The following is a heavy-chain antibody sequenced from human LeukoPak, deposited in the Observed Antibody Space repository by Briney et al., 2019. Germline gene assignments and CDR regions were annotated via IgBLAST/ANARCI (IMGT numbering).Heavy chain of an antibody. Sequence: PGGSLRLSCAGSGFTLSSAWMTWVRQAPGKGLEWVGVSKSKTDGGTTDYAAPVKGRFTISRDDSKNTLYLQMNSLKTEDTAVYYCAKYCISADCYANWFGPWGQGTLVTVSS. CDR2: SKSKTDGGTT. J-gene: IGHJ5*02. V-gene: IGHV3-15*01. CDR1: GFTLSSAW. CDR3: AKYCISADCYANWFGP. D-gene: IGHD2-2*01.